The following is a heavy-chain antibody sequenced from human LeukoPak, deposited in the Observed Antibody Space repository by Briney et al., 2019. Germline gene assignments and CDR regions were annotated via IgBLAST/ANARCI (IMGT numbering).Heavy chain of an antibody. V-gene: IGHV3-15*01. Sequence: GGSLRLSCAASGFTFSNAWMSWVRQAPGKGLEWVGRIKSKTDGGTTDYAAPVKGRFTISRDDSKNTLYLQMNSLKTEDTAVYYCTTSIYYDSSGYYSFDYWGQGTLVTVSS. CDR3: TTSIYYDSSGYYSFDY. D-gene: IGHD3-22*01. CDR2: IKSKTDGGTT. J-gene: IGHJ4*02. CDR1: GFTFSNAW.